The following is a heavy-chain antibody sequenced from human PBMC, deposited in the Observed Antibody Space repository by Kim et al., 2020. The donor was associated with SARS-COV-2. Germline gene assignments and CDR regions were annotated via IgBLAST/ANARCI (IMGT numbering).Heavy chain of an antibody. CDR3: AREFRT. CDR1: GGAVSSDTDY. D-gene: IGHD1-7*01. Sequence: SETLSLTCTVSGGAVSSDTDYWSWIRQPPGKGLEWFGRIYISGTTNYNPSLKSRVTISLDTSKNQFSLKLTSVTAADTAVYYCAREFRTWGQGTLVTISS. J-gene: IGHJ4*02. CDR2: IYISGTT. V-gene: IGHV4-61*01.